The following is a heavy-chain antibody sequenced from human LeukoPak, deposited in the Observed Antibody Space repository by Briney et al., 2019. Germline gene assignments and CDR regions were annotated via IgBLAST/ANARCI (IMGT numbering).Heavy chain of an antibody. CDR3: AKDYYYDSSGYYHTPDFDY. V-gene: IGHV4-4*07. D-gene: IGHD3-22*01. J-gene: IGHJ4*02. Sequence: SETLSLTCTVSGGSISSYYWGWIRQPAGKGLEWIGRIYTSGSTNYNPSLKSRVTMSVDTSKNQFSLKLSSVTAADTAVYYCAKDYYYDSSGYYHTPDFDYWGQGTLVTVSS. CDR1: GGSISSYY. CDR2: IYTSGST.